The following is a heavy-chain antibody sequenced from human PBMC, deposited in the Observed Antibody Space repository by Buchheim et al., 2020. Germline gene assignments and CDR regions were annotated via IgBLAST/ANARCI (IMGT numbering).Heavy chain of an antibody. J-gene: IGHJ6*02. CDR1: GFTFSGHW. V-gene: IGHV3-7*04. D-gene: IGHD6-6*01. CDR2: IKQDGSEK. CDR3: ARVRDFVRDKYCFGMDV. Sequence: EVQPVESGGGLVQPGGSLTLSCAASGFTFSGHWMSWVRQAPGKGLEWVANIKQDGSEKHYVNSVEGRFIISRDNAKNYLYIQMNSLRAEDTAAYYCARVRDFVRDKYCFGMDVWGQGTT.